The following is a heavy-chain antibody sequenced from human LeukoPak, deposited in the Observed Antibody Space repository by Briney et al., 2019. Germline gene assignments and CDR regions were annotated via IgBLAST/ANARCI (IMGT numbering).Heavy chain of an antibody. V-gene: IGHV3-11*01. CDR1: EFTFSDYY. CDR2: ISSSGSTK. D-gene: IGHD3-22*01. CDR3: ARFDYDNSGPPDY. J-gene: IGHJ4*02. Sequence: PGGSLRLSCAASEFTFSDYYMSWIRQFPGKGLDGVSYISSSGSTKSYADSVKGRFTITRDNAKKSLYLQMNSLRAEDTVVYYCARFDYDNSGPPDYWGQGTLVTVSS.